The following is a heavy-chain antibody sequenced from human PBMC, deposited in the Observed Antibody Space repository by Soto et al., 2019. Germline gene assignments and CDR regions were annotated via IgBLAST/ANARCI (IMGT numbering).Heavy chain of an antibody. CDR2: IYYSGST. V-gene: IGHV4-39*01. D-gene: IGHD3-3*01. Sequence: SETLSLTCTVSGGSISSSSYYWGWIRQPPGKGLEWIGSIYYSGSTYYNPSLKSRVTISVDTSKNQFSLKLSSVTAADTAVYYCARHSGYDFWSGYPGSYYYYGMDVWGQGTTVTVSS. CDR3: ARHSGYDFWSGYPGSYYYYGMDV. CDR1: GGSISSSSYY. J-gene: IGHJ6*02.